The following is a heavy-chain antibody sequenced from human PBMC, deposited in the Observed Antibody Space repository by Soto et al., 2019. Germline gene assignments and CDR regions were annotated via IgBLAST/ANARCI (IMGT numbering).Heavy chain of an antibody. CDR1: GFTFSSYA. D-gene: IGHD2-15*01. CDR2: ISGSGGST. Sequence: GGSLRLSCAASGFTFSSYAMSWVRQAPGKGLEWVSAISGSGGSTYYADSVKGRFTISRDNSKNTLYLQMNSLRAEDTAVYYCAKTPTVVVVAAPWSEWIYFDYWGQGTLVTVSS. CDR3: AKTPTVVVVAAPWSEWIYFDY. V-gene: IGHV3-23*01. J-gene: IGHJ4*02.